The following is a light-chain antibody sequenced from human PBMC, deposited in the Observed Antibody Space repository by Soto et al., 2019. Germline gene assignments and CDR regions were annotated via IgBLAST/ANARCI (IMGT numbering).Light chain of an antibody. V-gene: IGKV3D-20*02. CDR3: KERGNSQGDP. CDR1: QSVSSSY. CDR2: DAS. J-gene: IGKJ4*01. Sequence: MELMQSPGPLSVSPGEGATLTCRAIQSVSSSYLAWYQQKPGQAPRLLIYDASNRATGIPARFSGSGSGTDFTLTISSLGPEDFGSYSCKERGNSQGDPFGAGTRVEIK.